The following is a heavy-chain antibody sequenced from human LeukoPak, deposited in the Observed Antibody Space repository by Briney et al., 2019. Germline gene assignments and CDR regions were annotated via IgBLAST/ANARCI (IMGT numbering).Heavy chain of an antibody. J-gene: IGHJ4*02. CDR3: ARPGYSTGAFDY. D-gene: IGHD6-25*01. Sequence: PGGSLRLSCAASGFTFSSDGMSWVRQAPGKGLEWVSVIYSGGDTYYADSVKGRFTISRDNSKNTLYLQMNSLRAEDTAVYYCARPGYSTGAFDYWGQGTLVTVSS. CDR1: GFTFSSDG. V-gene: IGHV3-53*01. CDR2: IYSGGDT.